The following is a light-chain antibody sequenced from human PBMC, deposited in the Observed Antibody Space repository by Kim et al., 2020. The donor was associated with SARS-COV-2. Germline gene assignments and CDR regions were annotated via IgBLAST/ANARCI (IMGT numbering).Light chain of an antibody. J-gene: IGLJ3*02. CDR1: SSNIGAGYD. Sequence: QSVLTQPPSVSGAPGQRVTISCTGSSSNIGAGYDVHWYQQLPGTAPKLLIYCNSNRPSGVPDRFSGSKSGTSASLAITGLQAEDEADYYCQSYDSSLSGWVFGGGTQLTVL. CDR2: CNS. CDR3: QSYDSSLSGWV. V-gene: IGLV1-40*01.